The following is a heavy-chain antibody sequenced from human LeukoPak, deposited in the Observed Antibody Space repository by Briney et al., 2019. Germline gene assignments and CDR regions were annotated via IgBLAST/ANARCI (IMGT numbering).Heavy chain of an antibody. CDR1: GSIFSQYG. CDR2: IRSSSET. V-gene: IGHV3-48*01. D-gene: IGHD5-12*01. J-gene: IGHJ5*02. Sequence: GGSLRLSCAASGSIFSQYGMNWVRQAPGKGLEWVSHIRSSSETFYADSVRGRFTISRDNARNSLYLQMNNLRGEDTAIYYCARDAGNSGYGCDLWGQGTLVTVSS. CDR3: ARDAGNSGYGCDL.